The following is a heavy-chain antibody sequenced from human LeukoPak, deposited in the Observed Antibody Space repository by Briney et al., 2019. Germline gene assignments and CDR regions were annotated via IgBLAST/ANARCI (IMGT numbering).Heavy chain of an antibody. Sequence: PSETLSLTCAVSGYSISSGYYWGWIRQPPGKGLEWIGSIYHSGSTYYNPSLKSRVTISVDTSKNQFSLKLSSVTAADTAVYYCARLSGYSDSSGYYLDYWGQGTLVTVSS. CDR3: ARLSGYSDSSGYYLDY. CDR2: IYHSGST. J-gene: IGHJ4*02. V-gene: IGHV4-38-2*01. D-gene: IGHD3-22*01. CDR1: GYSISSGYY.